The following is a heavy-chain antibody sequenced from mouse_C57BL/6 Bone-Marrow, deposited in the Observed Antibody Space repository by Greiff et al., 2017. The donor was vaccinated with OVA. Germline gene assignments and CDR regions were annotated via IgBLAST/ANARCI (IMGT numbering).Heavy chain of an antibody. CDR1: GYSFTGYY. J-gene: IGHJ1*03. D-gene: IGHD2-1*01. V-gene: IGHV1-42*01. CDR2: INPSTGGT. Sequence: VQLQQSGPELVKPGASVKISCKASGYSFTGYYMNWVKQSPEKSLEWIGEINPSTGGTTYNQKFKATATLTVDKSSSTAYMQLKSLTSEDSAVYYCARSNYGNLYWYFDVWGTGTTVTVSS. CDR3: ARSNYGNLYWYFDV.